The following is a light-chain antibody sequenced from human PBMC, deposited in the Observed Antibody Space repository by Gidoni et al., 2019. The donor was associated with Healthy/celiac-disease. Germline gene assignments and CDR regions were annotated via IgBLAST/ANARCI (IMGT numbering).Light chain of an antibody. J-gene: IGLJ2*01. CDR1: KLGDKY. V-gene: IGLV3-1*01. CDR3: QAWDSSNVV. CDR2: QDS. Sequence: SYELTQPTSVSVSPGQTASITCSGDKLGDKYACWYQQKPGHSPVLVIYQDSKRPSGIPERFSGSNSGNTATLTISGTQAMDEADYYGQAWDSSNVVFGGGTKLTVL.